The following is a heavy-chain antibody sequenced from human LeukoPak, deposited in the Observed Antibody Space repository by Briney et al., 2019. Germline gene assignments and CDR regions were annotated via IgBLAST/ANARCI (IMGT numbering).Heavy chain of an antibody. Sequence: GGSLRLSCAASRFTLSTSDMHWVRQAPGKGLEWVAFIRHDGSDKYYGDSVKGRFTISRDNSKNTLFLQMNSLRGEDTAVYYCARDRMGGSFDYWGQGTLVTVSS. V-gene: IGHV3-30*02. J-gene: IGHJ4*02. CDR1: RFTLSTSD. CDR2: IRHDGSDK. D-gene: IGHD2-15*01. CDR3: ARDRMGGSFDY.